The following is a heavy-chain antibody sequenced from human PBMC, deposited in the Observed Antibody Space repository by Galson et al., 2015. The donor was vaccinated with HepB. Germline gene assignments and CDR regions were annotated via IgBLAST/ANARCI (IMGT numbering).Heavy chain of an antibody. Sequence: SVKVSCKASGYTFTSYGISWVRQAPGQGLEWMGWISAYNGNTNYAQKLQGRVTMTTDTSTSTAYMELRSLRSDDTAVYYCARGTPYSDVAIYGMDVWGQGTTVTVSS. CDR3: ARGTPYSDVAIYGMDV. J-gene: IGHJ6*02. V-gene: IGHV1-18*04. D-gene: IGHD2-21*01. CDR1: GYTFTSYG. CDR2: ISAYNGNT.